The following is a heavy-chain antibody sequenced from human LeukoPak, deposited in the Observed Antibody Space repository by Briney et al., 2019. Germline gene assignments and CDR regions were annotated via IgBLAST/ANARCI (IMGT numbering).Heavy chain of an antibody. Sequence: ASVKVSCRASGYTFTGYYMHWVRQAPGQGLEWMGWINPNSGGTNYAQKFQGRVTMTRDTSISTAYMELSRLRSDDTAVYYCAREEYSGSYYGMDVWGQGTTVTVSS. CDR1: GYTFTGYY. CDR3: AREEYSGSYYGMDV. V-gene: IGHV1-2*02. J-gene: IGHJ6*02. CDR2: INPNSGGT. D-gene: IGHD1-26*01.